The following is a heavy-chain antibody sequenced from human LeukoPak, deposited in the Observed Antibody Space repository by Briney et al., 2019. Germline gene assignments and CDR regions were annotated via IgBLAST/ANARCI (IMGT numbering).Heavy chain of an antibody. CDR2: ISGSGGST. CDR3: AKEGAGNRLTDAFDI. Sequence: AGGSLRLSCAASGFTFSSYAMGWVRQAPGKGLEWVSAISGSGGSTYYADSVKGRFTISRDNSKNTLYLQMNSLRAEDTAVYYCAKEGAGNRLTDAFDIWGQGTMVTVSS. V-gene: IGHV3-23*01. D-gene: IGHD1-14*01. J-gene: IGHJ3*02. CDR1: GFTFSSYA.